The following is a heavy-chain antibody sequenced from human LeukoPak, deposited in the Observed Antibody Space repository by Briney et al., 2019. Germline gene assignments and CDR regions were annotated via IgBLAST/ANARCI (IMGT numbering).Heavy chain of an antibody. J-gene: IGHJ4*02. CDR1: GFTFSDYY. Sequence: PGGSLRLSCAASGFTFSDYYMSWIRQAPGRGLEWVSYISSSGTTINYADSVKGRFTISRDNAKSLLYLQMNSLRAEDTAVYYCARPLQTRIDYWGQGTLVAVSS. CDR3: ARPLQTRIDY. V-gene: IGHV3-11*01. D-gene: IGHD4-11*01. CDR2: ISSSGTTI.